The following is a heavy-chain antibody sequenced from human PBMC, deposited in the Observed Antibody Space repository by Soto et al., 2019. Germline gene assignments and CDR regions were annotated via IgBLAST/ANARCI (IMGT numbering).Heavy chain of an antibody. Sequence: QVHLVQSGAEVKKPGASVKVSCQASGYAFTTYGITWVRQAPGQGLEWMGWISAHNGNTNYAQKRQGRVTVPRDTSTSTAYMELRSLRSNDTAVYYCARGRYGDCWGQGALVPVSS. CDR1: GYAFTTYG. CDR3: ARGRYGDC. CDR2: ISAHNGNT. V-gene: IGHV1-18*01. J-gene: IGHJ4*02. D-gene: IGHD1-1*01.